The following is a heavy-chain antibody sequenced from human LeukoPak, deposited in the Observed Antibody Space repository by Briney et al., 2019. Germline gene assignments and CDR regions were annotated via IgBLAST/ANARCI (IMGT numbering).Heavy chain of an antibody. J-gene: IGHJ4*02. CDR1: GFTVSSNY. CDR2: IYSGGST. V-gene: IGHV3-53*04. CDR3: ASESGSRPMGY. Sequence: QSGGSLRLSCAASGFTVSSNYMSWVRHAPGKGLEWVSVIYSGGSTYYADSVKGRFTISRHNSKNTLYLQMNSLRAEDTAVYYWASESGSRPMGYWGQGTLVTVSS. D-gene: IGHD1-26*01.